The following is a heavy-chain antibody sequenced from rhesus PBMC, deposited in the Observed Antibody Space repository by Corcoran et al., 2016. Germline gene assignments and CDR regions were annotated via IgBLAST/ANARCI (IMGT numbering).Heavy chain of an antibody. CDR1: GGSIQSHY. J-gene: IGHJ6*01. CDR2: IFGNGSDT. D-gene: IGHD4-29*01. CDR3: AKLEVAATGYGLDS. Sequence: QLQLQESGPGLVKPSETLSLTCAVSGGSIQSHYWSWIRQAPGKGLEWIGYIFGNGSDTSCNPSLKSRVTLSVDTSKNQLSLELSSVTAADTAMYYCAKLEVAATGYGLDSWGQGVVVTVSS. V-gene: IGHV4S11*01.